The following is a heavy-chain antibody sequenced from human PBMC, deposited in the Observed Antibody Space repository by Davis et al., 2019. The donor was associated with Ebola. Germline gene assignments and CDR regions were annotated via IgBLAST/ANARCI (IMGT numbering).Heavy chain of an antibody. CDR2: IWSDGGKK. D-gene: IGHD2-15*01. J-gene: IGHJ4*02. Sequence: GESLKISCTTSGFTFSDYGMHWVRQAPGKGLEWVAMIWSDGGKKEYGDSVKGRFTISRDNSKNTLYLQLHNLGVADTAVYYCTRPRLHFNAFDSWGQGTLVTVSS. V-gene: IGHV3-33*01. CDR1: GFTFSDYG. CDR3: TRPRLHFNAFDS.